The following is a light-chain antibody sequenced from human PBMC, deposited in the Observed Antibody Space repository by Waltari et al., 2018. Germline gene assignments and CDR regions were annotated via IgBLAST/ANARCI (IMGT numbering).Light chain of an antibody. J-gene: IGKJ5*01. CDR3: QETNTFPIT. CDR2: DAS. V-gene: IGKV1D-12*01. CDR1: QDISNQ. Sequence: DIQMTQSPSSVSASVGDTVTITCRASQDISNQLTWYQQKPGKAPKFLIYDASTLESGVPSRFSGSGSGTDFTLTVRSLQPEDFATYYCQETNTFPITFGQGPRLEIK.